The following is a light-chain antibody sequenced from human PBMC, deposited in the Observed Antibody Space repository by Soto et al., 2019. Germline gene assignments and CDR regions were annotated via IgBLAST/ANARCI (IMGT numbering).Light chain of an antibody. CDR2: DAS. J-gene: IGKJ2*01. V-gene: IGKV3-11*01. CDR1: QSVSSY. CDR3: QQRSNGRYT. Sequence: EIVLTQSPATLSLSPGERATLSCRASQSVSSYLAWYQQKPGQAPRLLIYDASNRATGIPARFRGSGSGTDFTLTISSLEPEDFAVYYCQQRSNGRYTFGQGTKLEIK.